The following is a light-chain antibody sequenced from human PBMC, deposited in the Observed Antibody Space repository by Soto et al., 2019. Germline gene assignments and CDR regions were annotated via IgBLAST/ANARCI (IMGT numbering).Light chain of an antibody. V-gene: IGKV3-20*01. Sequence: EIVLTQSPGTLSLSPGDRATLSCRASQSVSINSLAWYQQQPGQAPRLLIYGASSRATGIPDRFSGSGSGTDFTLAISRLEPEDFAVYYCQQYGDSPITFGQGTNLEIK. CDR1: QSVSINS. J-gene: IGKJ2*01. CDR2: GAS. CDR3: QQYGDSPIT.